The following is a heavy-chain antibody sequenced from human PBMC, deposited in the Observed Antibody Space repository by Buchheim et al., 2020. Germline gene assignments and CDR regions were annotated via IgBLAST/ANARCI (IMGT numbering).Heavy chain of an antibody. CDR3: ARGLNYYDSSGYYDDY. D-gene: IGHD3-22*01. CDR2: IWYDGSNK. Sequence: QVQLVESGGGVVQPGRSLRLSCAASGFTFSSYGMHWVRQAPGKGLEWVAVIWYDGSNKYYADSVKGRFTISRDNSKSKLFLQMNSLRAEDTAVYYCARGLNYYDSSGYYDDYWGQGTL. V-gene: IGHV3-33*01. CDR1: GFTFSSYG. J-gene: IGHJ4*02.